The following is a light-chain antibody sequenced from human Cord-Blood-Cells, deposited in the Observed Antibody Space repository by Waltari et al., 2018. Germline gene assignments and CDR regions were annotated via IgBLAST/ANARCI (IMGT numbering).Light chain of an antibody. CDR3: QQYDELPRT. CDR2: DAS. CDR1: QDISNY. V-gene: IGKV1-33*01. J-gene: IGKJ4*01. Sequence: DIQMTQSPSSLSASVGDRVTITCQASQDISNYLHWYQQKPGKAHKLLIYDASNLETGVPSRFSGSGSGTDFTFTISSLQPEDIATYYCQQYDELPRTFGGGTKVEIK.